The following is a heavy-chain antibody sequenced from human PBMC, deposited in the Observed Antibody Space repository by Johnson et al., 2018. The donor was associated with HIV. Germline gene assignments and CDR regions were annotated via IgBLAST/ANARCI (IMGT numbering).Heavy chain of an antibody. CDR2: INWNGGNT. J-gene: IGHJ3*02. CDR1: GFTFDDYG. CDR3: ARSHRCGNMVATIGPFDI. V-gene: IGHV3-20*04. Sequence: VQLVESGGGVVRPGGSLRLSCAASGFTFDDYGMSWVRQAPGKGLEWVSGINWNGGNTGYADSVKGRFTISRDNVKNSLNLQTNSLRAGDTAFYYCARSHRCGNMVATIGPFDIWGQGTMVTVSS. D-gene: IGHD5-12*01.